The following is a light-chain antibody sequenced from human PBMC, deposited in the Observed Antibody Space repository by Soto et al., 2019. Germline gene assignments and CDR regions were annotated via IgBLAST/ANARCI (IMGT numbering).Light chain of an antibody. Sequence: QSALTQPASVSGSPGQSITISCTGTSSDVGGYNYVSWYQQHPGKAPKLMIYDVSNRPSGVSNRFSGSKSANTASLTISGLQAEDEADCYCSSYTSSSSTFVFGTGTKVTVL. CDR2: DVS. J-gene: IGLJ1*01. V-gene: IGLV2-14*03. CDR1: SSDVGGYNY. CDR3: SSYTSSSSTFV.